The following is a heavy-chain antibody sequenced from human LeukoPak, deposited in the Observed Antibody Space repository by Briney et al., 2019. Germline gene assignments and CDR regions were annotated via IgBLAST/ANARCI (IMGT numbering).Heavy chain of an antibody. CDR2: ISYSGGST. CDR3: AKGDSSGYYYVVRGYYFDY. V-gene: IGHV3-23*01. D-gene: IGHD3-22*01. Sequence: GGSLRLSCAASGFTFSSYAMSWVRQAPGKGLEWVSGISYSGGSTYYADSVKGRFTISRDNSKNTLYLQMNSLRAEETAVYYCAKGDSSGYYYVVRGYYFDYWGQGTLVTVSS. J-gene: IGHJ4*02. CDR1: GFTFSSYA.